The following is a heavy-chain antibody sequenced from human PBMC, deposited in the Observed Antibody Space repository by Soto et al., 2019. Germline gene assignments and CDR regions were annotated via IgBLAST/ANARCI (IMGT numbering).Heavy chain of an antibody. Sequence: PSETLSLTCSVSGGSINSSSYFWGWVRQPPGKGLEWIGSIYYSGSTYYNPSLRSRVTISVDTSKNQFSLKLSSVTAADTAVFYCARHYSSGSRNWFDPWGQGTLVTVSS. D-gene: IGHD6-19*01. J-gene: IGHJ5*02. V-gene: IGHV4-39*01. CDR3: ARHYSSGSRNWFDP. CDR1: GGSINSSSYF. CDR2: IYYSGST.